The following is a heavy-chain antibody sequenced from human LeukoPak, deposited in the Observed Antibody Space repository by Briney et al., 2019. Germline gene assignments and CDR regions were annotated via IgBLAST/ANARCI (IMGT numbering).Heavy chain of an antibody. CDR1: GFSFSMYG. CDR3: AGVDIVSHTHPLDL. D-gene: IGHD5-12*01. CDR2: ISLSGGST. J-gene: IGHJ2*01. Sequence: PGRSLRLSCAASGFSFSMYGMSWVRHAPGNGLEWVSGISLSGGSTNYADSVKGRLTISRDNSKNTLHLQMNTVRAEDAAVYFCAGVDIVSHTHPLDLWGRGTLVIVSS. V-gene: IGHV3-23*01.